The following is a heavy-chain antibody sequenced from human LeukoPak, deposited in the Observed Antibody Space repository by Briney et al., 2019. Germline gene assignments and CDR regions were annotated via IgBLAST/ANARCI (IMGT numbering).Heavy chain of an antibody. CDR2: ISGTGGGT. V-gene: IGHV3-23*01. J-gene: IGHJ4*02. Sequence: GGSLRLSCAASGFTFSSYAMSWVRQAPGKGLEWVSPISGTGGGTYYADSVKGRFTISRDNSKNTLYLQMNSLRAEDTAVYYCAKRHGGTYRPSDYWGQGTLVTVSS. CDR1: GFTFSSYA. CDR3: AKRHGGTYRPSDY. D-gene: IGHD5-24*01.